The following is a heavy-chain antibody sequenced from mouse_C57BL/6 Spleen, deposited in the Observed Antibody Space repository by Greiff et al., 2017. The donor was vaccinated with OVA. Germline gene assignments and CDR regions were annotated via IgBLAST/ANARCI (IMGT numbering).Heavy chain of an antibody. CDR1: GFSLSTSNMG. Sequence: QVTLKVSGPGLLQPSQTLSLTCSSSGFSLSTSNMGIGWIRQPSGQGLEWLAHIWWNDDKYYNPSLKSRLTISKETSNNQVFLKITNVDTADTATYDCAQIAGDGRPLWYFDVWGTGTTVTVSS. D-gene: IGHD2-12*01. CDR3: AQIAGDGRPLWYFDV. V-gene: IGHV8-5*01. CDR2: IWWNDDK. J-gene: IGHJ1*03.